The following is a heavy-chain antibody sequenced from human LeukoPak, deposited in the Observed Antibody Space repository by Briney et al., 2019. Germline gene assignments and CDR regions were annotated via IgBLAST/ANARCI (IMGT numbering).Heavy chain of an antibody. Sequence: SETLSLTCTVSGGSVSSGSYYWSWIRQPPGKGLEWIGYIYYSGNTNYNPSLKSRVTISVDTSKNQFSLKLSSVTAADPAVYYCARDYSKGGGFDFWGQGTLVTVSS. J-gene: IGHJ4*02. CDR2: IYYSGNT. CDR1: GGSVSSGSYY. CDR3: ARDYSKGGGFDF. V-gene: IGHV4-61*01. D-gene: IGHD4-11*01.